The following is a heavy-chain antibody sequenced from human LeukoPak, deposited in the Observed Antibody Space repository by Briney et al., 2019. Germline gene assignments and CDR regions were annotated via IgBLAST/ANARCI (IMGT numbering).Heavy chain of an antibody. CDR2: IIPIFGTA. CDR3: ASSGEITSSLYYFDY. CDR1: GGTFSSYA. Sequence: SVKVSCKASGGTFSSYAISWVRQAPGQGLEWMGGIIPIFGTANYAQKSQGRVTITADESTSTAYMELSSLRSEDAAVYYCASSGEITSSLYYFDYWGQGTLVTVSS. J-gene: IGHJ4*02. V-gene: IGHV1-69*13. D-gene: IGHD3-3*01.